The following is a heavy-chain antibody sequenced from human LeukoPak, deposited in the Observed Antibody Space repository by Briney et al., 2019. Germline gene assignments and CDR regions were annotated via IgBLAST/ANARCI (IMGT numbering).Heavy chain of an antibody. Sequence: SETLSLTCTVSGGSISSYYWSWIRQPPGKGLEWIGYIYYSGSTNYNPSLKGRVTISVDTSKNQFSLKLSSVTAADTAVYYCARSPPEQWLVRVGAFDIWGQGTMVTVSS. CDR3: ARSPPEQWLVRVGAFDI. CDR2: IYYSGST. D-gene: IGHD6-19*01. J-gene: IGHJ3*02. V-gene: IGHV4-59*01. CDR1: GGSISSYY.